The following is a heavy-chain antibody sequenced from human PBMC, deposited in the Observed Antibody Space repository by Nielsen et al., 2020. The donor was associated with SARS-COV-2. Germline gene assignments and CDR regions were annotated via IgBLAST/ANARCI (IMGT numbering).Heavy chain of an antibody. Sequence: SETLSLTCAVSGGSISSSNCWTWVRQPPGKGLEWIGEIYHGGNTNYNPSLRSRVTISVDKSKNQFSLRLTSVTAADTAVYYCASTAPGRGSFASFGADYWGQGTLVTVSS. D-gene: IGHD3-10*01. V-gene: IGHV4-4*02. CDR3: ASTAPGRGSFASFGADY. CDR1: GGSISSSNC. CDR2: IYHGGNT. J-gene: IGHJ4*02.